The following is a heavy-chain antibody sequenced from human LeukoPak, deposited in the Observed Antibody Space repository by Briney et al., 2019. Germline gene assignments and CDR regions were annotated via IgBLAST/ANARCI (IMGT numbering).Heavy chain of an antibody. CDR3: ARGYCSSTSCYTQYFQH. D-gene: IGHD2-2*02. J-gene: IGHJ1*01. V-gene: IGHV4-34*01. CDR2: INHSGST. CDR1: GGSFSGYY. Sequence: PSETLSLTCAVYGGSFSGYYWSWIRQPPGKGLEWIGKINHSGSTNYNPSLKSRVTISVDTSKNQFSLKLSSVTAADTAVYYCARGYCSSTSCYTQYFQHWGQGTLVTVSS.